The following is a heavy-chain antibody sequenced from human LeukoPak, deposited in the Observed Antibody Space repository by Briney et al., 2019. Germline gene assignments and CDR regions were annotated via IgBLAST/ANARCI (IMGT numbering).Heavy chain of an antibody. Sequence: ASVKVSCKASGYTFTGYYMHWVRQAPGQGLEWMGWINPNSGGTNYAQKFQGRVTMTRDTSISTAYMELSRLRSDDTAVYYCARSAAGYAEYFQHWGQGTLVTISS. CDR1: GYTFTGYY. J-gene: IGHJ1*01. CDR3: ARSAAGYAEYFQH. CDR2: INPNSGGT. D-gene: IGHD6-13*01. V-gene: IGHV1-2*02.